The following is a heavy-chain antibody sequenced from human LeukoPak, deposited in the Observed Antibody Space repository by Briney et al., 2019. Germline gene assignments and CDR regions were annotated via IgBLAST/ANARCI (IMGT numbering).Heavy chain of an antibody. D-gene: IGHD6-13*01. CDR2: IYSGGST. V-gene: IGHV3-66*02. CDR1: GFTVSSNY. CDR3: ARDSGSSWYDDAFDI. J-gene: IGHJ3*02. Sequence: GGSLRLSCAAPGFTVSSNYVSWVRQAPGKGLEWVSVIYSGGSTYYANSVKGRFTISRDNSKNTLYLQMNSLRAEDTAVYYCARDSGSSWYDDAFDIWGQGTMVTASS.